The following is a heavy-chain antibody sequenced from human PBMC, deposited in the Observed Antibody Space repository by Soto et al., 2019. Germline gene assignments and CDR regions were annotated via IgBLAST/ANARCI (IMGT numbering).Heavy chain of an antibody. V-gene: IGHV4-34*01. Sequence: SETLSLTCAVYGGSFSGYYWSWIRQPPGKGLEWIGEINHSGSTNYNPSLKSRVTISVDTSKNQFSLKLSSVTAADTAVYYCARQQGETTVTTGSGRYFFAYWGQGTLVTVSS. J-gene: IGHJ4*02. D-gene: IGHD4-17*01. CDR2: INHSGST. CDR3: ARQQGETTVTTGSGRYFFAY. CDR1: GGSFSGYY.